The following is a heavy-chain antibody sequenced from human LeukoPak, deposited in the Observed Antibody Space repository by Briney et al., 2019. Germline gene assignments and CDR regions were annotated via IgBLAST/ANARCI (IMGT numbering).Heavy chain of an antibody. V-gene: IGHV1-69*13. CDR1: GGTFSSFA. J-gene: IGHJ4*02. Sequence: GASVKVSCKASGGTFSSFAINWVRQAPGQGLEWMGGIIPLFGAAKYAQKIQGRVTITAVESMSTAYMELSSLRSEDTAVYYCARGWLAETTVVTPYNYWGQGTLVTVSS. CDR3: ARGWLAETTVVTPYNY. D-gene: IGHD4-23*01. CDR2: IIPLFGAA.